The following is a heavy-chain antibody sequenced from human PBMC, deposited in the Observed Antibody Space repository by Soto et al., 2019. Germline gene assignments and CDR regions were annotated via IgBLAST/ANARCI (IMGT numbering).Heavy chain of an antibody. Sequence: GGSLRLSCAASGFTFSSYAMSWVRQAPGKGLEWVSAISGSGGSTYYADSVKGRFTISRDNSKNTLYLQMNSLRAEDTAVYYCAKRPYDYGDYADYYYYYMDVWGKGTTVTVSS. CDR1: GFTFSSYA. D-gene: IGHD4-17*01. CDR3: AKRPYDYGDYADYYYYYMDV. V-gene: IGHV3-23*01. CDR2: ISGSGGST. J-gene: IGHJ6*03.